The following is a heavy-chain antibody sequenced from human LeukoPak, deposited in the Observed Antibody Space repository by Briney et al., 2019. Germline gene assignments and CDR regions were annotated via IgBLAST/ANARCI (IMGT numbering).Heavy chain of an antibody. CDR3: AIPPDMGATVGYFDY. CDR2: ISYDGSNK. V-gene: IGHV3-30*03. Sequence: GGSLRLSCAASGFTFRSYGMHWVRQAPGKGLEWVALISYDGSNKYYADSVKGRFTISRDNSKNTLYLQMVSLRDQDKTIYYCAIPPDMGATVGYFDYWGQGTLVTVSS. D-gene: IGHD1-26*01. CDR1: GFTFRSYG. J-gene: IGHJ4*02.